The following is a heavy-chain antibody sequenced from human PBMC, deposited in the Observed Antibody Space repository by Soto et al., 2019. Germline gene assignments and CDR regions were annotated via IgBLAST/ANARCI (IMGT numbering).Heavy chain of an antibody. CDR3: ATPLPRSGGSFSSWFDP. CDR2: IDPTDSYT. CDR1: GYSFTRKW. D-gene: IGHD1-26*01. Sequence: GESLKISCKASGYSFTRKWISWVRQMPGKGLEWMGRIDPTDSYTNYSPSFQGHVTISVDKSSSTAYVQWSSLKASDTAMYYCATPLPRSGGSFSSWFDPWGKGTLVTVSS. J-gene: IGHJ5*02. V-gene: IGHV5-10-1*01.